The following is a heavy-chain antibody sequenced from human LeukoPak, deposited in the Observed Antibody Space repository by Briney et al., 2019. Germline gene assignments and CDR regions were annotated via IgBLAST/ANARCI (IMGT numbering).Heavy chain of an antibody. V-gene: IGHV3-23*01. D-gene: IGHD6-13*01. CDR3: ARIITAASDNWFDP. CDR2: ISTSGAGT. J-gene: IGHJ5*02. Sequence: PGGSLRLSCAASGFTVSSNYMSWVRQAPGKGLGWVSTISTSGAGTYYADSVKGRFIISRDNSKNTLYLQMNSLRAEDTAVYYCARIITAASDNWFDPWGQGTLVTVAS. CDR1: GFTVSSNY.